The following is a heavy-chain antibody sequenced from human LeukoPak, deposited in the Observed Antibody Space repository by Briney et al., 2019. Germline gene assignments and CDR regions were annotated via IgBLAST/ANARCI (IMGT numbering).Heavy chain of an antibody. J-gene: IGHJ4*02. Sequence: GGSLRLSCAAPGFTFSNYAMSWVRQAPGKGLEWVSAISSSGGSTFYADSVKGRFTISRDNPKNTLYLQMNSLRAEDTAVYYCAKPIFYDSSGYYPGLFNSWGQGTLVTVSS. CDR1: GFTFSNYA. CDR3: AKPIFYDSSGYYPGLFNS. D-gene: IGHD3-22*01. V-gene: IGHV3-23*01. CDR2: ISSSGGST.